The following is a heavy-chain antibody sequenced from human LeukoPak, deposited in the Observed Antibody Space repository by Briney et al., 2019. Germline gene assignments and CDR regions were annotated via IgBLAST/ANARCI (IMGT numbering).Heavy chain of an antibody. J-gene: IGHJ4*02. CDR1: GFTFSSYA. CDR2: ISYDGSNK. CDR3: ARGILRSYSFDY. V-gene: IGHV3-30-3*01. D-gene: IGHD3-9*01. Sequence: PGGSLRLSCAASGFTFSSYAMHWVRQAPGKGLEWVAVISYDGSNKYYADSVKGRFTISRDNSKNTLYLQMNSLRAEDTAVYYCARGILRSYSFDYWGQGTLVTVSS.